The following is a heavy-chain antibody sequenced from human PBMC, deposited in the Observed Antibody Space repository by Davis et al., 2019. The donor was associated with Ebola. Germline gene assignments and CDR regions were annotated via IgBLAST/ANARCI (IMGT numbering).Heavy chain of an antibody. J-gene: IGHJ4*02. CDR1: GGSFSGYY. CDR2: INHSGST. CDR3: ARDGGYSYGPHYYFDY. V-gene: IGHV4-34*01. D-gene: IGHD5-18*01. Sequence: PSETLSLTCAVYGGSFSGYYWSWIRQPPGKGLEWIGEINHSGSTNYNPSLKSRVTISVDTSKNQFSLKLSSVTAADTAVYYCARDGGYSYGPHYYFDYWGQGTLVTVSS.